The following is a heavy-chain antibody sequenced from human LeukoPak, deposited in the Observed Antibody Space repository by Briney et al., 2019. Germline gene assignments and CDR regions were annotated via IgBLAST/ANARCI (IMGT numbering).Heavy chain of an antibody. V-gene: IGHV3-23*01. CDR1: GFTFNTYA. CDR2: MSGSGGRT. D-gene: IGHD6-19*01. Sequence: GGSLRLSCAASGFTFNTYAMSWVRQAPGKGLEWVSAMSGSGGRTYYADSVKGRFTISRDNSKNTLYLQMNGLRAEDTAIYYCAKGNSGWFENSFDYWGQGTLVTVSS. CDR3: AKGNSGWFENSFDY. J-gene: IGHJ4*02.